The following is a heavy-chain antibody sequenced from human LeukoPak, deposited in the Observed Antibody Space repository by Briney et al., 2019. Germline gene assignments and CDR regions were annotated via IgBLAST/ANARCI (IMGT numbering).Heavy chain of an antibody. CDR1: GFTFSSYA. Sequence: GRSLRLSCAASGFTFSSYAMSWVRQAPGKGLEWVSAISGSGGSTYYADSVKGRFTISRDNSKNTLYLQMNSLRAEDTAVYYCAKDLRHYDSSGYYSYWGQGTLVTVSS. CDR2: ISGSGGST. D-gene: IGHD3-22*01. J-gene: IGHJ4*02. V-gene: IGHV3-23*01. CDR3: AKDLRHYDSSGYYSY.